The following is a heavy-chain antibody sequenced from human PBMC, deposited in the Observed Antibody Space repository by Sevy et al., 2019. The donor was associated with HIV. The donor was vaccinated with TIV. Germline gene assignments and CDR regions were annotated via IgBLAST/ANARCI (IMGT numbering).Heavy chain of an antibody. CDR2: ISGSGGST. CDR1: GFTFSSYA. CDR3: AKCNGDYPYYYYYYYMDV. J-gene: IGHJ6*03. Sequence: GGSLRLSCAASGFTFSSYAMSWVRQAPGKGLEWVSAISGSGGSTYYADSVKGWFTISRDNSKNTLYLQMNSLGAEDTAVYYCAKCNGDYPYYYYYYYMDVWGKGTTVTVSS. D-gene: IGHD4-17*01. V-gene: IGHV3-23*01.